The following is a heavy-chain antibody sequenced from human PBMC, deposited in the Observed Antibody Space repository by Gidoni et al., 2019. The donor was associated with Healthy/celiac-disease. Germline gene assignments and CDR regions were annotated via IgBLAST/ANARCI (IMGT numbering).Heavy chain of an antibody. CDR2: IYYSGST. J-gene: IGHJ6*02. Sequence: QVQLQESGPGLVKPSQTLSLTCTVSGGSISSGGYYWSWIRQHPGKGLEWIGYIYYSGSTYYNPSLKSRVTISVDTSKNQFSLKLSSVTAADTAVYYCARGVYGSGSYLLGYYYYGMDVWGQGTTVTVSS. V-gene: IGHV4-31*03. CDR3: ARGVYGSGSYLLGYYYYGMDV. D-gene: IGHD3-10*01. CDR1: GGSISSGGYY.